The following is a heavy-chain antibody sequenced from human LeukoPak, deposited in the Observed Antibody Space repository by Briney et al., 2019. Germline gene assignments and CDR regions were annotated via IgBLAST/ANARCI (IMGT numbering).Heavy chain of an antibody. V-gene: IGHV4-39*01. CDR3: ARGRHQVFFDY. CDR2: IYYSGST. Sequence: SETLSLTCTVSGGSISSSDYYWGWIRQPPGKGLELTGSIYYSGSTYYNPSLRSRVTISVDTSKIQFSLKLSSVTAADTAVYYRARGRHQVFFDYWGQGTLVTVSS. CDR1: GGSISSSDYY. J-gene: IGHJ4*02. D-gene: IGHD3-10*01.